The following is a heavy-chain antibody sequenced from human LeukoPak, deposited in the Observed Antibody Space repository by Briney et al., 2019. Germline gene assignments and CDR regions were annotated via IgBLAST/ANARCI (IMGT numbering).Heavy chain of an antibody. J-gene: IGHJ6*03. CDR1: GGSFSGYY. D-gene: IGHD3-10*01. V-gene: IGHV4-59*08. CDR3: ASHTMVRGVKSYYYYYMDV. Sequence: SETLSLTCAVYGGSFSGYYWSWIRQPPGKGLEWIGYIYYSGSTNYNPSLKSRVTISVDTSKNQFSLKLSSVTAADTAVYYCASHTMVRGVKSYYYYYMDVWGKGTTVTISS. CDR2: IYYSGST.